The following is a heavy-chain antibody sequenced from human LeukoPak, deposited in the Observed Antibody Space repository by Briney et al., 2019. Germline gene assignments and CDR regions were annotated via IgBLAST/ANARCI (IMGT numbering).Heavy chain of an antibody. Sequence: PSETLSLTCAVSGGSISSGGYSWSWIRQPPGKGLEWIGYIYHSGSTYYNPSLKSRVTTSVDRSKNQFSLKLSSVTAADTAVYYCARGGSSGFYSATDAFDIWGQGTMVTVSS. J-gene: IGHJ3*02. CDR1: GGSISSGGYS. CDR2: IYHSGST. CDR3: ARGGSSGFYSATDAFDI. V-gene: IGHV4-30-2*01. D-gene: IGHD6-19*01.